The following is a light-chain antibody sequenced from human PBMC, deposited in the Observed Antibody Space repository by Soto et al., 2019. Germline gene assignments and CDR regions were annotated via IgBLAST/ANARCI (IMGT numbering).Light chain of an antibody. CDR2: GAS. V-gene: IGKV3-15*01. CDR3: QQYNNWPQT. CDR1: QSVATN. Sequence: EIVMTQSPATLSVCPGERATLSCRASQSVATNLAWYQQRPGQAPRLLIYGASKRAIGLPARFSGSGSGTEFTLTITSLQSEDFAVYYCQQYNNWPQTVGQGTKVEIK. J-gene: IGKJ1*01.